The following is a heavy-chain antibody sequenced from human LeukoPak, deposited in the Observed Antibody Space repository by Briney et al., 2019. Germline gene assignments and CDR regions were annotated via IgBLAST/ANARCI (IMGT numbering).Heavy chain of an antibody. D-gene: IGHD3-22*01. V-gene: IGHV4-4*07. CDR1: GGSISSYY. J-gene: IGHJ4*02. CDR2: IYTSGST. CDR3: AREVLEYYDSSGYYYYFDY. Sequence: SETLSLTCTVSGGSISSYYWSWIRQPAGKGLEWIGRIYTSGSTNYNPSLKSRVTISVDKSKNQFSLKLSSVTAADTAVYYRAREVLEYYDSSGYYYYFDYWGQGTLVTVSS.